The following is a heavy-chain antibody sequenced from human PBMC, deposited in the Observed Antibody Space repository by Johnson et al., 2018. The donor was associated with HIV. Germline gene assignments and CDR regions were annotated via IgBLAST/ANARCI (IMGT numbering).Heavy chain of an antibody. V-gene: IGHV3-74*01. CDR2: IKTDGSDT. J-gene: IGHJ3*02. Sequence: VRLVESGGDSVQPGGSLRLSCAASGFIFSNYWMHWVRQAPGKGLIWVACIKTDGSDTNYADSVKGRFTISRDKAKNTVYLQMDSLRDEDMAVYYCARGALGSFDIWGQGTMVTVSS. CDR1: GFIFSNYW. D-gene: IGHD3-10*01. CDR3: ARGALGSFDI.